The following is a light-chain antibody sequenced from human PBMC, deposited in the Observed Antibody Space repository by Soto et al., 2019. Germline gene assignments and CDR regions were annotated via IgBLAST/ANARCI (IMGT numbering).Light chain of an antibody. Sequence: DIQITQSPSTLSASVGDRVTITCLSSQSISSLLAWYQQKPGKAPKLLIFDASSLESGVPSRFSGSGSGTEFTLTISSLQPDDFATYYCQQYNSYSRTFGQGTKVDIK. CDR3: QQYNSYSRT. CDR1: QSISSL. V-gene: IGKV1-5*01. J-gene: IGKJ1*01. CDR2: DAS.